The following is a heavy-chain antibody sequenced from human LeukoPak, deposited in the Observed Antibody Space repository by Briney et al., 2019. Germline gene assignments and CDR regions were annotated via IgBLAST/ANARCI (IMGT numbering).Heavy chain of an antibody. J-gene: IGHJ4*02. D-gene: IGHD5-18*01. CDR1: GFTFSSYA. CDR3: AKRLRQHFDY. V-gene: IGHV3-21*01. CDR2: ISSSSSYI. Sequence: GGSLRLSCAASGFTFSSYAMSWVRQAPGKGLEWVSSISSSSSYIYYADSVKGRFTISRDNSKNTLYLQMNSLRAEDTAVYYCAKRLRQHFDYWGQGTLVTVSS.